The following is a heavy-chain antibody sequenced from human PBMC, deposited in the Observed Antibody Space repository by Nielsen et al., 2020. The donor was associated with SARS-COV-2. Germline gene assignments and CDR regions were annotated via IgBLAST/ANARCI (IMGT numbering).Heavy chain of an antibody. CDR2: INPDESKT. J-gene: IGHJ4*02. CDR1: GFIFSNYR. D-gene: IGHD3-16*01. V-gene: IGHV3-74*03. CDR3: ARGGSYFDY. Sequence: GGSLRLSCAASGFIFSNYRMHWVRQAPGQGLVWVSHINPDESKTTYADSVKGRFTISRDNAKNTLYLQMNSLRAEDTAVYYCARGGSYFDYWGQGTLVTVSS.